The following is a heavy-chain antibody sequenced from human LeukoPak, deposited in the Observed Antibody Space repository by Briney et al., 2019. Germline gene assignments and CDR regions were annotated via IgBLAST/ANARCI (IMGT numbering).Heavy chain of an antibody. D-gene: IGHD3-10*01. V-gene: IGHV3-48*02. J-gene: IGHJ4*02. Sequence: GGSLRLSCAASGFTFSSYSMNWVRQAPGKGLEWVSYISSSSSTIYYADSVKGRFTISRDNAKNSLYLQMNSLRDEDTAVYYCARDAGSGSYYTRFANWGQGTLVTVSS. CDR2: ISSSSSTI. CDR1: GFTFSSYS. CDR3: ARDAGSGSYYTRFAN.